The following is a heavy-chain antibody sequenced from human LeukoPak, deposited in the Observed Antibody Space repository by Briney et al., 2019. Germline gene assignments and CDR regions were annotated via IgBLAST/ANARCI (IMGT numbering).Heavy chain of an antibody. Sequence: ASVKVSCKASGGTFSSYAINWVRQATGQGLEWMGWMNPNSGNTGYAQKFQGRVTMTRNTSISTAYMELSSLRSEDTAVYYCARGRILRNKNFDYWGQGTLVTVSS. J-gene: IGHJ4*02. CDR1: GGTFSSYA. CDR3: ARGRILRNKNFDY. D-gene: IGHD1/OR15-1a*01. V-gene: IGHV1-8*02. CDR2: MNPNSGNT.